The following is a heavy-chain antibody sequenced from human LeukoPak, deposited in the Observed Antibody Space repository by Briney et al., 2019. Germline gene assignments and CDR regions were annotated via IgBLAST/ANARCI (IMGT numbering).Heavy chain of an antibody. CDR1: GGSISSSSYY. CDR3: ARHHDSSDWSDY. Sequence: SETLSLTCTVSGGSISSSSYYWGWIRRPPWKGLEWIGSIYYSGSTYYNPSLKSRVTISVDTSKNQFSLKLSSVTAADTAVYYCARHHDSSDWSDYWGQGTLVTVSS. V-gene: IGHV4-39*01. J-gene: IGHJ4*02. D-gene: IGHD3-22*01. CDR2: IYYSGST.